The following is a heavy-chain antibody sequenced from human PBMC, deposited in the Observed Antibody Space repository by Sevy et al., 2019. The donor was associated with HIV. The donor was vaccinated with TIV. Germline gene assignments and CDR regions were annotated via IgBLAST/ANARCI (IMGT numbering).Heavy chain of an antibody. D-gene: IGHD3-22*01. J-gene: IGHJ4*02. V-gene: IGHV4-39*01. CDR1: GDSISSSNFY. Sequence: SETLSLTCTVSGDSISSSNFYWGWIRQPPGKGLEGIGSIYYSGSTYYNPSLKSRVTISVDTSKDQFSLKLRSVTAADTAVYYCARLFDDSSGPPSDYWGQGTLVTVSS. CDR2: IYYSGST. CDR3: ARLFDDSSGPPSDY.